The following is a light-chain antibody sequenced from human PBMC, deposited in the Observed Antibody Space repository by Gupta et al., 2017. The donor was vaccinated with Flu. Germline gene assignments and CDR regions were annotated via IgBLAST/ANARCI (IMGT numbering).Light chain of an antibody. CDR1: KLGDKY. CDR2: QDN. V-gene: IGLV3-1*01. Sequence: PGQTAAITCSGDKLGDKYVCWYQQKPDQSPVLVIYQDNKRPSEIPERFSGSNSGNTATLTISGTQAMDEADYYCQTWASNTYVFGPGTKVTVL. J-gene: IGLJ1*01. CDR3: QTWASNTYV.